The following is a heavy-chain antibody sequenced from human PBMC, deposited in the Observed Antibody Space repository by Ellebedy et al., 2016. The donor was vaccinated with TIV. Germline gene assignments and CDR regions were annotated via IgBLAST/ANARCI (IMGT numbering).Heavy chain of an antibody. CDR1: GFSPSTTGLC. D-gene: IGHD3-10*01. J-gene: IGHJ6*02. CDR3: ARTLLWFGEFKGSLIMDV. Sequence: SGPTLVKPTQTLTLTCTFSGFSPSTTGLCVTWIRQPPGKALEWLARIDWDGDVEYSTSLRNRLTISRDISKNRVVLTLANMDPADTATYYCARTLLWFGEFKGSLIMDVWGQGTTVTVSS. CDR2: IDWDGDV. V-gene: IGHV2-70*11.